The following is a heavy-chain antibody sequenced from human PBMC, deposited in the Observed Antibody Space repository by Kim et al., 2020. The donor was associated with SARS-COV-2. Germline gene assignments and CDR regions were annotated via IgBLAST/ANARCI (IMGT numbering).Heavy chain of an antibody. CDR1: GGSISSYY. V-gene: IGHV4-59*13. CDR3: ARVNSSSWYIWFDP. J-gene: IGHJ5*02. Sequence: SETLSLTCTVSGGSISSYYWSWIRQPPGKGLEWIGYIYYSGSTNYNPSLKSRVTISVDTSKNQFSLKLSSVTAADTAVYYCARVNSSSWYIWFDPWGQGTLVTVSS. CDR2: IYYSGST. D-gene: IGHD6-13*01.